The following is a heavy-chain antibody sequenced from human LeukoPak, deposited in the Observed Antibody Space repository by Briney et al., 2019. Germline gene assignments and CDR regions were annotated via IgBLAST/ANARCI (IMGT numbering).Heavy chain of an antibody. CDR3: ARGVHIAAAQYGY. J-gene: IGHJ4*02. D-gene: IGHD6-13*01. CDR1: GGSISSGGYY. CDR2: IYYSGTT. Sequence: SETLSLTCTVSGGSISSGGYYWSWIRQHPGKGLEWIGYIYYSGTTNYNPSLKSRVTISVDTSKNQFSLKLSSVTAADTAVYYCARGVHIAAAQYGYWGQGTLVTVSS. V-gene: IGHV4-61*08.